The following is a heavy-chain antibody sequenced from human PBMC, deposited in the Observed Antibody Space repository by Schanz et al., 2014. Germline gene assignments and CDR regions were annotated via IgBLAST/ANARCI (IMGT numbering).Heavy chain of an antibody. CDR2: MNESHSTI. CDR1: GFSFSSYA. CDR3: ARGGPAYYFDD. J-gene: IGHJ4*02. V-gene: IGHV3-23*04. Sequence: EVQLVESGGGLVKPGGSLRLSCAASGFSFSSYAMGWVRQARGKGLEWVSAMNESHSTIYYADSVRGRFTISRDNSKNTVYIQMNSLRAEDTAVYYCARGGPAYYFDDWGQGTLVTVSS.